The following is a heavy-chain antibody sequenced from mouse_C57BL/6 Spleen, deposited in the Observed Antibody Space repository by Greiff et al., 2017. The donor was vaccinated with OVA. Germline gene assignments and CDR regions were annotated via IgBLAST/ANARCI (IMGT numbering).Heavy chain of an antibody. V-gene: IGHV1-15*01. Sequence: QVQLQQSGAELVRPGASVTLSCKASGYTFTDYAMHWVKQTPVHGLEWIGAIDPETGGTAYNQKFKGKAILTADKSSSTAYMALRSLTSEDSAVYYCTGGSSAWFAYWGQGTLVTVSA. CDR3: TGGSSAWFAY. D-gene: IGHD1-1*01. CDR1: GYTFTDYA. J-gene: IGHJ3*01. CDR2: IDPETGGT.